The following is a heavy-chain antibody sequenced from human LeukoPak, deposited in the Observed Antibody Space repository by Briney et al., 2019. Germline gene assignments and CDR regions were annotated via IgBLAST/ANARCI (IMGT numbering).Heavy chain of an antibody. CDR2: IYGSRST. Sequence: PSETLSLTCTVSGDSISSLFLSWIRQPAGKGLEWIGRIYGSRSTTYNPSLKSRVTMSVDTSKNQFSLKLSSVTAADTAVYYCARRAYYYGSGAPLGPWGQGTLVTVSS. V-gene: IGHV4-4*07. CDR3: ARRAYYYGSGAPLGP. J-gene: IGHJ5*02. D-gene: IGHD3-10*01. CDR1: GDSISSLF.